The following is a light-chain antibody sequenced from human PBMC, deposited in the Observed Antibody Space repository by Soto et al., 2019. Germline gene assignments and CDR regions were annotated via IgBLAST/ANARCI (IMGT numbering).Light chain of an antibody. V-gene: IGKV1-5*01. CDR3: THYTSPSI. J-gene: IGKJ5*01. Sequence: DIRMDQSPSTLAASVGDRVTITCRASQSISSWLAWYQQKPGKAPKVLIYDASSLESGVPSRFSGSGSGTEFSLTISSLYSVDLAPPCSTHYTSPSIFG. CDR2: DAS. CDR1: QSISSW.